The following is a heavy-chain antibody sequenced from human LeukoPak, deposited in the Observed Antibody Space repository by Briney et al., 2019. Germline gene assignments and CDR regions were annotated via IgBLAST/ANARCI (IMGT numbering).Heavy chain of an antibody. CDR1: GFTFFNYA. Sequence: GESLTLSCAASGFTFFNYAMSWVRQAPGRGLEWVSYICGNAACTYCADSVKGRFIISRDNSKNTMYLYLQMNSLRAEDTAVYYCARHLATSGSYPLDYWGQGTPVTVSS. CDR2: ICGNAACT. CDR3: ARHLATSGSYPLDY. V-gene: IGHV3-23*01. D-gene: IGHD3-16*01. J-gene: IGHJ4*02.